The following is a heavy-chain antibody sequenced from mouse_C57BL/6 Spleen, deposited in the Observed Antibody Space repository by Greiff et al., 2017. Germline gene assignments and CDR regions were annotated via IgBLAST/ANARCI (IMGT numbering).Heavy chain of an antibody. J-gene: IGHJ4*01. CDR2: IYPGDGDT. Sequence: VQLQESGPELVKPGASVKISCKASGYAFSSSWMNWVKQRPGKGLEWIGRIYPGDGDTNYNGKFKGKATLTADKSSSTAYMQLKSLTSEDSAVYYCARRTFYAMDYWGQGTSVTVSS. CDR1: GYAFSSSW. V-gene: IGHV1-82*01. CDR3: ARRTFYAMDY.